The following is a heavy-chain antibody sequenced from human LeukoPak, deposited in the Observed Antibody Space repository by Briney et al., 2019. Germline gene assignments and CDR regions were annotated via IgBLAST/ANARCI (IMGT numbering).Heavy chain of an antibody. CDR3: ARVLYSSGWLYYGMDV. CDR1: GGSISSYY. V-gene: IGHV4-59*12. Sequence: SETLSLTCTVSGGSISSYYWSWIRQPPGKGLEWIGYIYYSGSTNYNPSLKSRVTISVDKSKNQFSLKLSSVTAADTAVYYCARVLYSSGWLYYGMDVWGQGTTVTVSS. J-gene: IGHJ6*02. D-gene: IGHD6-19*01. CDR2: IYYSGST.